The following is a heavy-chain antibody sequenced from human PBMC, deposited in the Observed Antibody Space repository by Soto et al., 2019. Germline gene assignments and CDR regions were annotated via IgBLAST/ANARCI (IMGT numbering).Heavy chain of an antibody. CDR3: ARDVKVRGVKSLGH. V-gene: IGHV3-33*01. J-gene: IGHJ4*02. Sequence: QVQLVESGGGVVQPGRSLRLSCAASGFTFSSYGMHWVRQAPGKGLEWVAVIWYDGSNKYYADSVKGRFTISRDNSKNTLYLQMNSLRAEDTAVYYCARDVKVRGVKSLGHWGQGTLVTVSS. CDR1: GFTFSSYG. D-gene: IGHD3-10*01. CDR2: IWYDGSNK.